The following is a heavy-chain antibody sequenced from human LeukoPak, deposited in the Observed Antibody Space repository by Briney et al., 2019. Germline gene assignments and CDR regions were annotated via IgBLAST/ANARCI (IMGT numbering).Heavy chain of an antibody. D-gene: IGHD3-10*01. CDR3: ARDERRGNSGFDY. J-gene: IGHJ4*02. CDR1: GGTFSSYA. CDR2: IIPIFGTA. V-gene: IGHV1-69*13. Sequence: SVKVSCKASGGTFSSYAISWVRQAPGQGLEWMGGIIPIFGTANYAQKFQGRVTITADESASTAYMELSSLRSEDTAVYYCARDERRGNSGFDYWGQGTLVTVSS.